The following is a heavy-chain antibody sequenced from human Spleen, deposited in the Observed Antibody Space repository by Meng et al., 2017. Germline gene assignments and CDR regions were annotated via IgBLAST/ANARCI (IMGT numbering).Heavy chain of an antibody. J-gene: IGHJ3*02. CDR3: ANLAGALNPHAFDI. V-gene: IGHV3-20*04. D-gene: IGHD1-26*01. CDR1: GFTFDDYG. Sequence: GESLKISCAASGFTFDDYGMSWVRQAPGKGLEWVSGINWNGGSTGYADSVKGRFTISRDNAKNSLYLQMNSLRAEDTALYYCANLAGALNPHAFDIWGQGTMVTVSS. CDR2: INWNGGST.